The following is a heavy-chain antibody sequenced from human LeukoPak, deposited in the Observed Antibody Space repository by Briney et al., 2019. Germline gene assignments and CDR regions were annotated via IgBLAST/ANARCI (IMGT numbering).Heavy chain of an antibody. CDR2: IYYSGST. Sequence: PETLSLTCAVSGGSISSSNWWSWVRQPPGKGLEWIGSIYYSGSTYYNPSLKSRVTISVDTSKNQFSLKLSSVTAADTAVYYCARHYGPWGQGTLVTVSS. V-gene: IGHV4-39*01. J-gene: IGHJ5*02. CDR3: ARHYGP. D-gene: IGHD3-16*01. CDR1: GGSISSSNW.